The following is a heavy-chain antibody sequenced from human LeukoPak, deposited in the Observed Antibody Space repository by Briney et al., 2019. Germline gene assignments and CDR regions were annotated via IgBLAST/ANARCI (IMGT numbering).Heavy chain of an antibody. CDR3: ARDRIAALGWFDP. V-gene: IGHV1-2*02. CDR2: INPNSGGT. Sequence: GASVKVSCKASGYTFTGYYMHWVRQAPGQGLEWMGWINPNSGGTNYAQKFQGRVTMTRDTSISTAYMELRSLRSDDTAVYYCARDRIAALGWFDPWGQGTLVTVSS. J-gene: IGHJ5*02. D-gene: IGHD6-6*01. CDR1: GYTFTGYY.